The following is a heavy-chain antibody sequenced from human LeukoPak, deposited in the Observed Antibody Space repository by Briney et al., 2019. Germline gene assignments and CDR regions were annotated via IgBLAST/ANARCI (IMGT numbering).Heavy chain of an antibody. Sequence: SVKVSCKASGGTFSSYAISWVRQAPGQGLEWMGRIIPILGIANYAQKFQGRVTITADESTSTAYMELSSLRSEDTAVYYCARVDGSGPYRIDYWGQGTLVTVSS. V-gene: IGHV1-69*04. CDR2: IIPILGIA. CDR1: GGTFSSYA. D-gene: IGHD3-10*01. J-gene: IGHJ4*02. CDR3: ARVDGSGPYRIDY.